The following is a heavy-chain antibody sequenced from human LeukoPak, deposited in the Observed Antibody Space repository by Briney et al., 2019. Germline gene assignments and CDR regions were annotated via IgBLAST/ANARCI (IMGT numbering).Heavy chain of an antibody. Sequence: SETLSLTCTVSGESITSHFWTWIRQAPGKGLEWVGYVSKSGSTKYNPSLQSRITISVDTSKNQFFLKLTSMTAADTAVYFCARDDYGVFDAFDVWGQGTVVTVSS. D-gene: IGHD3-16*01. V-gene: IGHV4-4*08. CDR1: GESITSHF. J-gene: IGHJ3*01. CDR3: ARDDYGVFDAFDV. CDR2: VSKSGST.